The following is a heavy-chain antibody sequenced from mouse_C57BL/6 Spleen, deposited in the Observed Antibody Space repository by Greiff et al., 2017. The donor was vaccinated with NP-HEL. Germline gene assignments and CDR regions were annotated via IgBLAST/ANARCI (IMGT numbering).Heavy chain of an antibody. CDR3: ARKGNPYAMDD. J-gene: IGHJ4*01. V-gene: IGHV1-69*01. Sequence: QVQLQQPGAELVMPGASVKLSCKASGYTFTSYWMHWVKQRPGQGLEWIGEIDPSDSYTNYNQKFKGKSTLTVDKSSSTAYMQLSSLTSEDSAVYYCARKGNPYAMDDWGQGTSVTASS. CDR1: GYTFTSYW. CDR2: IDPSDSYT. D-gene: IGHD2-1*01.